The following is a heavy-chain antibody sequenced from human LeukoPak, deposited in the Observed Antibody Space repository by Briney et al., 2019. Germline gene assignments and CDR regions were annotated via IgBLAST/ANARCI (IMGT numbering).Heavy chain of an antibody. CDR3: AKYEGDYDFWSGYYTGSLYGY. CDR2: ISGSGGST. V-gene: IGHV3-23*01. D-gene: IGHD3-3*01. J-gene: IGHJ4*02. Sequence: HTGGSLRLSCAASGFTFSSYAMSWVRQAPGKGLEWVSAISGSGGSTYYADSVKGRFTISRDNSKNTLYLQMNSLRAEDTAVYYCAKYEGDYDFWSGYYTGSLYGYWGQGTLVTVSS. CDR1: GFTFSSYA.